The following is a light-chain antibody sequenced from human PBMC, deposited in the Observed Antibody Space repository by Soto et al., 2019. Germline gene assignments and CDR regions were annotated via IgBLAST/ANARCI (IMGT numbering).Light chain of an antibody. CDR2: GTS. Sequence: IVMTQSPGTLSLSPGERATLSGRVSQSFSNTYLAWYQQKPGQAPRLLIYGTSNRAAGTPDRFSGSGSGTDFTLTISRLEPEDFAVYYCQQYGSSPLTFGGGTKVEIK. CDR3: QQYGSSPLT. CDR1: QSFSNTY. J-gene: IGKJ4*01. V-gene: IGKV3-20*01.